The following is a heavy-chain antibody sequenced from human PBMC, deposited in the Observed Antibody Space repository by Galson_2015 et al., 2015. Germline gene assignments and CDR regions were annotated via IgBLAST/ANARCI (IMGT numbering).Heavy chain of an antibody. J-gene: IGHJ6*03. D-gene: IGHD3-10*01. Sequence: SLRLSCAVSGLTFRSYGMHWVRQAPGKGLEWVAIIWYDGSEKYYVDSVQGRFTISRDNSKNTLYLQMNSLRAEDTAVYYCATARGAGYYMDVWGKGTTVTVS. V-gene: IGHV3-33*01. CDR1: GLTFRSYG. CDR2: IWYDGSEK. CDR3: ATARGAGYYMDV.